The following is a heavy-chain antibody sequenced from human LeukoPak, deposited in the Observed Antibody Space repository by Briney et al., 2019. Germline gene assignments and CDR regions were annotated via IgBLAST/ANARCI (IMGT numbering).Heavy chain of an antibody. CDR2: ISSSGTI. J-gene: IGHJ6*03. V-gene: IGHV3-48*03. CDR3: SRHDDGAGTYYFSYYMDV. Sequence: GGSLRLSCAASGFNFISYEMNWVRQAPGKALEWISYISSSGTIYYAESVKGRFTISRDDGKSELYLQMNSLRAEDTATYFCSRHDDGAGTYYFSYYMDVWGRGTTVTVSS. CDR1: GFNFISYE. D-gene: IGHD3-10*01.